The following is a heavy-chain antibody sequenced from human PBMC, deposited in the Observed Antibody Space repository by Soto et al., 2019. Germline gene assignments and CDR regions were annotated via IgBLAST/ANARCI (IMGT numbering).Heavy chain of an antibody. D-gene: IGHD2-21*01. Sequence: GGSLRLSCAASGFTFRSYAIHWVRQAPGKGLEWVAVISRGGSNKYYVYSVNGRCTISRDNSKDTVYLQMNSLRDEDSAMFYCARSRGGAVADSFDFWGQGTLVTVSS. J-gene: IGHJ4*02. CDR3: ARSRGGAVADSFDF. CDR2: ISRGGSNK. CDR1: GFTFRSYA. V-gene: IGHV3-30*04.